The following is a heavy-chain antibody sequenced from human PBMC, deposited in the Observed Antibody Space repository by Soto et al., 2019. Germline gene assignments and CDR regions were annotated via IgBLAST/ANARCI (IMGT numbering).Heavy chain of an antibody. V-gene: IGHV3-23*01. CDR1: GFTFSSYP. J-gene: IGHJ4*02. Sequence: GGSLRLSCAASGFTFSSYPMSWVRQAPGQGLEWVSGIVASGGITYYADSVKGRFTISRDNSKNTLYLQMNSLRAEDTAVYYCAKNSAATIRVGYDDWGQGTLVTVSS. CDR2: IVASGGIT. D-gene: IGHD5-12*01. CDR3: AKNSAATIRVGYDD.